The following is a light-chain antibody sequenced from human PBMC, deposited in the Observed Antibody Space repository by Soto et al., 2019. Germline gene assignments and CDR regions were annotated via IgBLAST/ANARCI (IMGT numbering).Light chain of an antibody. J-gene: IGKJ2*01. Sequence: DVVMTQSPLSLPVTLGQPASISCRSSQSLVSSNGNTYLNWFQQRPGQSPRRLVYKVSNRDSGVPARFRGSGSVTAVALKSSRVEGEDVGVYYCMQGGHWPTFGQWKKLEIQ. CDR1: QSLVSSNGNTY. CDR3: MQGGHWPT. V-gene: IGKV2-30*01. CDR2: KVS.